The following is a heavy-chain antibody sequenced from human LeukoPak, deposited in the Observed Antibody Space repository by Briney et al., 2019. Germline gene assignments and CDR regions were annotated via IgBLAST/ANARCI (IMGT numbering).Heavy chain of an antibody. CDR2: ISASGATT. CDR1: GFTFSSYV. Sequence: GGSLRLSCAASGFTFSSYVMSWVRQTPGKGLEWVSYISASGATTYFADSVKGRFTISRDNSKNTLYLQMNSLRAEDTAVYYCAKDPIAVARQNDYWGQGTLVTVSS. CDR3: AKDPIAVARQNDY. J-gene: IGHJ4*02. V-gene: IGHV3-23*01. D-gene: IGHD6-19*01.